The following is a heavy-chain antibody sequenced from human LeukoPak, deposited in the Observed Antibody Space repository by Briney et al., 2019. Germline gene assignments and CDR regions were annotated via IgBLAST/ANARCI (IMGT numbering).Heavy chain of an antibody. Sequence: SETLSLTCAVYGGSFSGYYWSWIRQPPGKGLEWIGEINHSGSTNYNPSLKSRVTISVDTSKNQFSLKLSSVTAADTAVYYCARGAGSSQRSSCYGRPRWFAPWGQGTLVTVSS. V-gene: IGHV4-34*01. CDR1: GGSFSGYY. CDR2: INHSGST. CDR3: ARGAGSSQRSSCYGRPRWFAP. D-gene: IGHD6-13*01. J-gene: IGHJ5*02.